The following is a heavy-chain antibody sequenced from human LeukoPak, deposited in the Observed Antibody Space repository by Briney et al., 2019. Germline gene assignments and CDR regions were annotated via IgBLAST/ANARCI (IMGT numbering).Heavy chain of an antibody. V-gene: IGHV3-48*03. J-gene: IGHJ4*02. Sequence: GGSLRPSCAASGFTFSSYEMNWVRQAPGKGLEWVSYISSSGSTIYYADSVKGRFTISRDNAKNSLYLQMNSLRAEDTAVYYCARAPASLKVNYFDYWGQGTLVTVSS. D-gene: IGHD6-6*01. CDR1: GFTFSSYE. CDR2: ISSSGSTI. CDR3: ARAPASLKVNYFDY.